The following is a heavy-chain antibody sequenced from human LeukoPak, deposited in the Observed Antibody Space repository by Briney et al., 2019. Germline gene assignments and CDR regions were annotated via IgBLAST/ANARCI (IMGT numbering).Heavy chain of an antibody. CDR1: GYSISSAYY. Sequence: PSETLSLTCTVSGYSISSAYYWGWIRQPPGKGLEWIGSIYHSGSTYYNPSLKSRVTISVDTSKNQFSLKLSSVTAADTAVYYCARHGVYDILTGHGYYFDYWGQGTLVTVSS. CDR2: IYHSGST. D-gene: IGHD3-9*01. CDR3: ARHGVYDILTGHGYYFDY. J-gene: IGHJ4*02. V-gene: IGHV4-38-2*02.